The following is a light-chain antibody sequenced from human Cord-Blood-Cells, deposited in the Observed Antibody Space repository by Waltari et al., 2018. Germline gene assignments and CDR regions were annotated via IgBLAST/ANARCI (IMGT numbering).Light chain of an antibody. CDR2: QDS. CDR1: KLGDKY. Sequence: SYELTQPPSVSVSPGQTASITCSGEKLGDKYACWYQQKPGHSPVLVIYQDSKRHSGIPERFSGSNSGNTATLTISGTQAMDEADYYCQAWDSSTYVFGTGTKVTVL. V-gene: IGLV3-1*01. J-gene: IGLJ1*01. CDR3: QAWDSSTYV.